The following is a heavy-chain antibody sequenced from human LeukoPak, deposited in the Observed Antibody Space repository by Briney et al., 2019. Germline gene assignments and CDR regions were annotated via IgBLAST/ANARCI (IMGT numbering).Heavy chain of an antibody. J-gene: IGHJ3*02. CDR1: GGSTSSYY. V-gene: IGHV4-59*08. CDR3: ARQTRLWGMDDAFDI. CDR2: IYYSGST. Sequence: SETLSLTCTVSGGSTSSYYWSWIRQPPGKGLEWIGYIYYSGSTNYNPSLKSRVTISVDTSKNQFSLKLSSVTAADTAVYYCARQTRLWGMDDAFDIWGQGTMVTVSS. D-gene: IGHD3-16*01.